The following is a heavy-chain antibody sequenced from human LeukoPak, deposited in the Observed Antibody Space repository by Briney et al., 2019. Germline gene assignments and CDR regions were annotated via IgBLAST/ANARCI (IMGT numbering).Heavy chain of an antibody. Sequence: NSSETLSLTCSVSGGPISSYYWQWLRQAAGKGLEWIGRIYNSVSTNYNPSLKSRVTMSVDTSKNQLSLKLSSVTAADTAVYYCARDLTTDMLSGHYDAFDIWGQGTVVTVSS. V-gene: IGHV4-4*07. D-gene: IGHD5-18*01. J-gene: IGHJ3*02. CDR2: IYNSVST. CDR1: GGPISSYY. CDR3: ARDLTTDMLSGHYDAFDI.